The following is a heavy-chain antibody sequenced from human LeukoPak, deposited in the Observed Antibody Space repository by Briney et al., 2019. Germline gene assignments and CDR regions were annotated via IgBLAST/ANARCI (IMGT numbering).Heavy chain of an antibody. D-gene: IGHD1-1*01. J-gene: IGHJ4*02. CDR3: ARAVQLERRYFDY. CDR2: INPSGGTT. Sequence: ASVKVSFTASGYTFSTYYMHWVRQAPGQGLEWVGIINPSGGTTTYAQKFQGRVTITADKSTSTAYMELSSLRSEDTAVYYCARAVQLERRYFDYWGQGTLVTVSS. V-gene: IGHV1-46*01. CDR1: GYTFSTYY.